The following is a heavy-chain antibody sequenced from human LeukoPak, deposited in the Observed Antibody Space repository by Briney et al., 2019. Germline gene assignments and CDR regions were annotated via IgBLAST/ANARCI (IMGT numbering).Heavy chain of an antibody. Sequence: SQTLSLTCAVYGGSFSGHYWSWIRQPPGKGLEWIGEINHSGSTNYNPSLKSRVTISVDTSKNQFSLKLSSVTAADTAVYYCARESDFWSGALVGYYYYYMDVWGKGTTVTVSS. V-gene: IGHV4-34*01. CDR1: GGSFSGHY. D-gene: IGHD3-3*01. J-gene: IGHJ6*03. CDR3: ARESDFWSGALVGYYYYYMDV. CDR2: INHSGST.